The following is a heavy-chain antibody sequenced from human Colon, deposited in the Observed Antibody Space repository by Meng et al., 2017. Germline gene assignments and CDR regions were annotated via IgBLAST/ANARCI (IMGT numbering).Heavy chain of an antibody. Sequence: ESLKISCAASRFTSSTYSMHCVRQAPGKGLVWVSQIKPDGRTTAYADSVKGRFTISRDNAKSTLYLEMNSLRAEDAAVYYCARDWDWVVWDYWGQGTLVTVSS. CDR2: IKPDGRTT. J-gene: IGHJ4*02. V-gene: IGHV3-74*01. CDR3: ARDWDWVVWDY. D-gene: IGHD3/OR15-3a*01. CDR1: RFTSSTYS.